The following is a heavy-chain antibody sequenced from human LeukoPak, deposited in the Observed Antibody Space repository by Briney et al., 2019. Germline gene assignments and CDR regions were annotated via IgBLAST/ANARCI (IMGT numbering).Heavy chain of an antibody. D-gene: IGHD2-8*01. CDR3: AGRDCTNGLCQFDY. CDR2: ISTTGDFI. V-gene: IGHV3-21*01. CDR1: GFTFTTYS. J-gene: IGHJ4*02. Sequence: PGGSLRLSCVPSGFTFTTYSMNWVRLAPGKGLEWVFSISTTGDFIHYADSVKGRFTISRDNAKNSLYLQMNSLRAEDTAIYYCAGRDCTNGLCQFDYWGQGTLVTVSS.